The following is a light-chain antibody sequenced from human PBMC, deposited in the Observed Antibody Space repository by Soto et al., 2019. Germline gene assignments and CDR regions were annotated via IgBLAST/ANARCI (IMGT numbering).Light chain of an antibody. V-gene: IGKV3-15*01. J-gene: IGKJ5*01. Sequence: EVVMTQSPATLSVSPGERATLSCRASQSVISHLAWYQQKPDQPPRLLISGASTRATGIPARFSGSGSGTEFNLTISSLQSEDFAVYYCQQYNNWPWITFGQGTRLEIK. CDR2: GAS. CDR1: QSVISH. CDR3: QQYNNWPWIT.